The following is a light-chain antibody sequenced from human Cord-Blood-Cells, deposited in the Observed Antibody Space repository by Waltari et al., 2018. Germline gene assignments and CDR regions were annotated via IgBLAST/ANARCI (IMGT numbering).Light chain of an antibody. V-gene: IGLV1-40*01. CDR1: SPNIGAGSD. Sequence: QSVLTQPPSVSGAPGQRVTISCPGSSPNIGAGSDVHWYQQLPGTAPKLLIYGNSNRPSGVPDRFSGSKSGTSASLAITGLQAEDEADYYCQSYDSSLSAFFGTGTKVTVL. CDR3: QSYDSSLSAF. CDR2: GNS. J-gene: IGLJ1*01.